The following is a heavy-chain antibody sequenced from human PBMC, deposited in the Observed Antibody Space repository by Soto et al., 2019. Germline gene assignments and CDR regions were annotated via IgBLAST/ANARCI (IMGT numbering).Heavy chain of an antibody. CDR3: TRDENPFFGDYYYGMDV. D-gene: IGHD3-3*01. Sequence: GGSLRLSCTASGFTFGDYAMSWFRQPPGKGLEWVGFIRSKAYGGTTEYAASVKCRLTTSRDDSKSIAYLQMNSLKTEDTDVYYCTRDENPFFGDYYYGMDVWGQGTTVTVSS. CDR2: IRSKAYGGTT. V-gene: IGHV3-49*03. CDR1: GFTFGDYA. J-gene: IGHJ6*02.